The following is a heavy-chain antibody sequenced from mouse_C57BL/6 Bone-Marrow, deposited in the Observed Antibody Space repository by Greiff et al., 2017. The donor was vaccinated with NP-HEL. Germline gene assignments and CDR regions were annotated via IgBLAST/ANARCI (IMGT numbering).Heavy chain of an antibody. CDR1: GYTFTSYT. Sequence: VKLVESGAELARPGASVKMSCKASGYTFTSYTMHWVKQRPGQGLEWIGYINPSSGYTKYNQKFKDKATLTADKSSSTAYMQLSSLTSEDSAVYYCARKYWTGTGYFDVWGTGTTVTVSS. CDR3: ARKYWTGTGYFDV. CDR2: INPSSGYT. J-gene: IGHJ1*03. D-gene: IGHD4-1*01. V-gene: IGHV1-4*01.